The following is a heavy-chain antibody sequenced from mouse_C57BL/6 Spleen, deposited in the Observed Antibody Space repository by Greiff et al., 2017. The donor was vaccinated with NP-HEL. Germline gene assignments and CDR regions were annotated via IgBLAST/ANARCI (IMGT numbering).Heavy chain of an antibody. CDR1: GYAFSSSW. D-gene: IGHD1-1*01. V-gene: IGHV1-82*01. CDR2: IYPGDGDT. CDR3: ARPGSSYRYFDV. Sequence: QVQLQQSGPELVKPGASVKISCKASGYAFSSSWMNWVKQRPGKGLEWIGRIYPGDGDTNYNGKFKGKATLTADKSSSTAYMQLSSLTSEDSAVYFCARPGSSYRYFDVWGTGTTVTVSS. J-gene: IGHJ1*03.